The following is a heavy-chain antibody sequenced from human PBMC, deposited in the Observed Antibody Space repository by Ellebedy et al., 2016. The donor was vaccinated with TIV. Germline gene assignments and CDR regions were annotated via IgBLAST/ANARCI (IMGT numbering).Heavy chain of an antibody. CDR1: GFTVSSNY. V-gene: IGHV3-53*01. Sequence: GESLKISCAASGFTVSSNYMNWVRQAPGKGLEWVSVIYSGGSAYYADSVKGRFTISRDNSQNTVYLQMNRLRVEETAVYYCAKGRYSSSYDAFDIWGQGTMVTVSS. CDR2: IYSGGSA. D-gene: IGHD6-13*01. J-gene: IGHJ3*02. CDR3: AKGRYSSSYDAFDI.